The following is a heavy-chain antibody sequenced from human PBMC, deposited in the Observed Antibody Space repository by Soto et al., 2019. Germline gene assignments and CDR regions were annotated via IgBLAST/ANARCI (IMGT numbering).Heavy chain of an antibody. CDR1: GYTFSGYY. V-gene: IGHV1-2*02. CDR3: ARSLTEGYCAITGCYTRPLYGMDV. J-gene: IGHJ6*02. CDR2: INPNSGGT. Sequence: ASVKVSCKASGYTFSGYYIHWLRQAPGQGLEWMGWINPNSGGTNYAQKFQGRVTVTRDTPTSTAYMELSRLTSDDTAVYYCARSLTEGYCAITGCYTRPLYGMDVWGQGTTVTVSS. D-gene: IGHD2-2*02.